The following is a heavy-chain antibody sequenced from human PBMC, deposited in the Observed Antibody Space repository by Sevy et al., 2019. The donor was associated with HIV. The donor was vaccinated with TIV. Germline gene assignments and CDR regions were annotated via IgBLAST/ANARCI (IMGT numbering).Heavy chain of an antibody. Sequence: GGSLRLSCAASGFSVSSNYMSWVRQAPGKGLEWVSVIYTGGSAYSADSVKGRSTISRDNAKNTLYLQMSRLRHEDTAVYYCVAEPPSGGHGNYHYGLDLWGQGTTVTVSS. V-gene: IGHV3-53*05. D-gene: IGHD3-16*01. CDR3: VAEPPSGGHGNYHYGLDL. CDR2: IYTGGSA. CDR1: GFSVSSNY. J-gene: IGHJ6*02.